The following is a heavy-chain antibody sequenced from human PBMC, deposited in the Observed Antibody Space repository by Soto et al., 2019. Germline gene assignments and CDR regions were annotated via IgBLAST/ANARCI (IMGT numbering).Heavy chain of an antibody. CDR3: ARDSSVTMVRGVIDYYYYMDV. CDR2: ISSSSSTI. D-gene: IGHD3-10*01. J-gene: IGHJ6*03. Sequence: GGSLRLSCAASGFTFSSYSMNWVRQAPGKGLEWVSYISSSSSTIYYADSVKGRFTISRDNAKNSLYLQMNSLRAEDTAVYYCARDSSVTMVRGVIDYYYYMDVWGKGTTVTVSS. V-gene: IGHV3-48*01. CDR1: GFTFSSYS.